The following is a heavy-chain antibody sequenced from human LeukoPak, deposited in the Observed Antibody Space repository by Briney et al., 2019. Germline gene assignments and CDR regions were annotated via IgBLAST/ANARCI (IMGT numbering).Heavy chain of an antibody. CDR2: IYYSGST. CDR3: ASEASCSSTSCYDY. V-gene: IGHV4-39*07. CDR1: GGSISSSSYY. D-gene: IGHD2-2*01. Sequence: KPSETLSLTCTVSGGSISSSSYYWGWIRQPPGKGLEWIGSIYYSGSTYYNPSLKSRVTISVDTSKNQLSLKLSSVTAADTAVYYCASEASCSSTSCYDYWGQGTLVTVSS. J-gene: IGHJ4*02.